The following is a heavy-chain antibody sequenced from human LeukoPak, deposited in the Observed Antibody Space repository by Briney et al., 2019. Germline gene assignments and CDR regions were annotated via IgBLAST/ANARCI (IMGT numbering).Heavy chain of an antibody. CDR1: GGTFSSYA. CDR2: IIPILGIA. J-gene: IGHJ4*02. V-gene: IGHV1-69*04. D-gene: IGHD3-9*01. Sequence: SVKVSCKASGGTFSSYAISWVRQAPGQGLEWMGRIIPILGIANYAQKFQGRVTITADKSTSTAYMELSSLRSEDTAVYYCARADNFRELRYFDREADYWGQGTLVTVSS. CDR3: ARADNFRELRYFDREADY.